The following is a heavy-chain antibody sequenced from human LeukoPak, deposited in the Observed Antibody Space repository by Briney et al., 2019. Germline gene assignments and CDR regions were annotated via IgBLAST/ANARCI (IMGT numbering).Heavy chain of an antibody. D-gene: IGHD2-2*01. CDR1: GGSFSGHY. Sequence: SETLSLTCAVYGGSFSGHYWSWIRQPPGKGLEWIGEIDHSGSTNYNPSLKSRVTMSVDTSKNQFSLRLRSVTAADTAVYYCASRGVPAATNLAYWGQGTLVTVSS. CDR2: IDHSGST. CDR3: ASRGVPAATNLAY. J-gene: IGHJ4*02. V-gene: IGHV4-34*01.